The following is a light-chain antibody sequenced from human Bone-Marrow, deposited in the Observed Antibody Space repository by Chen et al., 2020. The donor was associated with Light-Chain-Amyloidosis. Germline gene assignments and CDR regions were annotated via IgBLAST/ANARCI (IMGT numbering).Light chain of an antibody. CDR1: DLPTKY. Sequence: SYELTQPPSVSVSPGQTARITCSGDDLPTKYTYWYQQKPGQAPVLVIHRDTEGPSGIPERFSGSSSGTTATLTISGVQAEDEADYHCQSADSSGTYEVIFGGGTKLTVL. V-gene: IGLV3-25*03. CDR2: RDT. J-gene: IGLJ2*01. CDR3: QSADSSGTYEVI.